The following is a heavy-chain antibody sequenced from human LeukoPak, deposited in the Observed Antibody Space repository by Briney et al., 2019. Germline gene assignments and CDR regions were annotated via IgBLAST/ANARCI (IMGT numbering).Heavy chain of an antibody. Sequence: GGSLRLSCAASGFIFSDYYMIWIRQAPGKGLEWVSYITSSSSTIYYADSVKGRFTISRDNSENTLYLQMNNLRAEDTAIHYCAKVPYSDYGSGRPPFMDVWGQGTTVAVSS. J-gene: IGHJ6*02. CDR2: ITSSSSTI. CDR1: GFIFSDYY. D-gene: IGHD3-10*01. V-gene: IGHV3-11*01. CDR3: AKVPYSDYGSGRPPFMDV.